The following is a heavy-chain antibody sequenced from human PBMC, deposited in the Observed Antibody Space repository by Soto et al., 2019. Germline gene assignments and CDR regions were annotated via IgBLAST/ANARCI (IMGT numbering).Heavy chain of an antibody. CDR1: GGSISSGDYY. J-gene: IGHJ4*02. CDR2: IYYSGST. CDR3: ARDGGDYPDSRGPL. Sequence: SETLSLTCTVSGGSISSGDYYWSWIRQPPGKGLEWIGYIYYSGSTYYSPSLKSRVTISVDTSKNQFSLKLSSVTAADTAVYYCARDGGDYPDSRGPLWGQGTLVTVSS. V-gene: IGHV4-30-4*01. D-gene: IGHD3-22*01.